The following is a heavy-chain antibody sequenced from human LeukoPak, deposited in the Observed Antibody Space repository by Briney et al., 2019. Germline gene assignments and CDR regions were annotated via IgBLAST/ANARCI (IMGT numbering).Heavy chain of an antibody. Sequence: GGSLRLSCAASGFTFSVFWMHWVRQAPGTGPVWVSRISPDGSTTSYADSVKGRFTISRDNAKNTLYLQISSLRAEDTAVYYCARDMWGTFDYWGQGTQVTVSS. CDR1: GFTFSVFW. J-gene: IGHJ4*02. V-gene: IGHV3-74*01. CDR2: ISPDGSTT. CDR3: ARDMWGTFDY. D-gene: IGHD7-27*01.